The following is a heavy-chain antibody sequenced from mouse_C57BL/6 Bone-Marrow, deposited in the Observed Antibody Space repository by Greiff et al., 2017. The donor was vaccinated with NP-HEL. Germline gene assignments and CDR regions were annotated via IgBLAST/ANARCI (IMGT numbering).Heavy chain of an antibody. J-gene: IGHJ3*01. D-gene: IGHD3-2*02. Sequence: VHVKQSGAELVRPGASVKLSCTASGFNIKDDYMHWVKQRPEQGLEWIGWIDPENGDTEYASKFQGKATITADTSSNTAYLQLSSLTSEDTAVYYCTTIDSSGPFAYWGQGTLVTVSA. CDR2: IDPENGDT. CDR3: TTIDSSGPFAY. V-gene: IGHV14-4*01. CDR1: GFNIKDDY.